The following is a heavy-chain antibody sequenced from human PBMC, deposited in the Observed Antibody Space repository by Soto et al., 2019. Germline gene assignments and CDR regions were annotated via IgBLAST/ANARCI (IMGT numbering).Heavy chain of an antibody. CDR1: GGSISSSSYY. CDR2: IYYSGST. CDR3: ARHPASGSSWAIYYYYGMDV. Sequence: SETLSLTCTVSGGSISSSSYYWGWIRQPPGKGLEWIGSIYYSGSTYYNPSLKGRVTISVDTSKNQFSLKLSSVTAADTAVYYCARHPASGSSWAIYYYYGMDVWGQGTTVTVSS. J-gene: IGHJ6*02. V-gene: IGHV4-39*01. D-gene: IGHD6-13*01.